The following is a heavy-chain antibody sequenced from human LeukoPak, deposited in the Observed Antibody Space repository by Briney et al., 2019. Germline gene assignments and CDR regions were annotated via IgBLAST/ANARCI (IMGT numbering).Heavy chain of an antibody. CDR2: ISAYNGNT. V-gene: IGHV1-18*04. D-gene: IGHD6-13*01. CDR1: GYTFTGYY. CDR3: ATGSWYEAVAPFDY. Sequence: GASVKVSCKASGYTFTGYYMHWVRQAPGQGLEWMGWISAYNGNTNYAQKLQGRVTMTTDTSTSTAYMELRSLRSDDTAVYYCATGSWYEAVAPFDYWGQGTLVTVSS. J-gene: IGHJ4*02.